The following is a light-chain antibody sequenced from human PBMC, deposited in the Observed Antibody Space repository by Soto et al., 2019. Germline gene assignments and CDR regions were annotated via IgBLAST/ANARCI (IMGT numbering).Light chain of an antibody. CDR1: SSNIGGTNY. CDR3: ASWDDRLGAVI. Sequence: VLTQPPSASGTPGQKVFISCSGSSSNIGGTNYAYWYQQLPGAAPKLLMHSNNLRPSGVPERISGSKFGAAASLAISGLRSEDEAVYYCASWDDRLGAVIFGGGTKVTVL. CDR2: SNN. V-gene: IGLV1-47*02. J-gene: IGLJ2*01.